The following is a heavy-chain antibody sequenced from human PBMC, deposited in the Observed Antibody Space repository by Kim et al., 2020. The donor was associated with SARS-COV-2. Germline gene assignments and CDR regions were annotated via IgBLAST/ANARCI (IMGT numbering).Heavy chain of an antibody. J-gene: IGHJ4*02. Sequence: SETLSLTCAVYGGSFSGYYWSWIRQPPGKGLEWIGEINHSGSTNYNPSLKSRVTISVDTSKNQFSLKLSSVTAADTAVYYCARGRELLRYWGQGTLVTVSS. CDR3: ARGRELLRY. V-gene: IGHV4-34*01. CDR1: GGSFSGYY. D-gene: IGHD1-26*01. CDR2: INHSGST.